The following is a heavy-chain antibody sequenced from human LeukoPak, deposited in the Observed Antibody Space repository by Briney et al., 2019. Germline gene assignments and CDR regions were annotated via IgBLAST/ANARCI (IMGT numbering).Heavy chain of an antibody. D-gene: IGHD1-26*01. CDR2: ISYSGST. CDR3: ARHSGSYYDNYDY. J-gene: IGHJ4*02. CDR1: GGSISRYY. Sequence: SETLSLTCTVSGGSISRYYWSWIRQPPGKGLGWIGYISYSGSTNYNPSLKSRVTISVDTSKNQFSLKLNSMTATDTAVYYCARHSGSYYDNYDYWGQGTLVTVSS. V-gene: IGHV4-59*08.